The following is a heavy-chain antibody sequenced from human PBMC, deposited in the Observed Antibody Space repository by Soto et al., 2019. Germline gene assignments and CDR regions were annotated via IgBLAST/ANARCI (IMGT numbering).Heavy chain of an antibody. CDR2: IYSGGNT. CDR1: GITVSSNY. CDR3: ARGPAETAYYYYGMDV. J-gene: IGHJ6*02. Sequence: GGSLRLSCAASGITVSSNYMSWVRQAPGKGQEWVSVIYSGGNTYYADSVKGRFTFSRDNSRNTLYLQMNSLRAEDTAVYYCARGPAETAYYYYGMDVWGQGTTVTVSS. D-gene: IGHD6-13*01. V-gene: IGHV3-53*01.